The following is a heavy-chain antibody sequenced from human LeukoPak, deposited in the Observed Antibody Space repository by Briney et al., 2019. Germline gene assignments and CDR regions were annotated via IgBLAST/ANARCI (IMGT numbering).Heavy chain of an antibody. D-gene: IGHD3-10*01. CDR2: IYYTGST. J-gene: IGHJ4*02. CDR3: ARRGGSGRSFDY. CDR1: GGPVSSGTYY. Sequence: NSSETLSLTCTVSGGPVSSGTYYWSWIRQPPGKGLEWIGYIYYTGSTNYNPSLKSRLTISVDTSKNQFSLKLSSVTAADAAVYYCARRGGSGRSFDYWGQGTLVTVSS. V-gene: IGHV4-61*01.